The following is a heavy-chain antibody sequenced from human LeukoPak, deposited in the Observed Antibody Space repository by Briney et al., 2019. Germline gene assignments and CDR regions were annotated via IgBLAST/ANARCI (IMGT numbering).Heavy chain of an antibody. CDR3: AKVAGAVADEGDFDY. CDR2: ISGSGGST. D-gene: IGHD6-19*01. Sequence: GASLRLSCAASGFTFSSYAMSWVPHAPGKGLEWVSAISGSGGSTYYADSVKGRCTISRDNSKNTLYLQMNSLRAEDTAVYYCAKVAGAVADEGDFDYWGQGTLVTVSS. CDR1: GFTFSSYA. V-gene: IGHV3-23*01. J-gene: IGHJ4*02.